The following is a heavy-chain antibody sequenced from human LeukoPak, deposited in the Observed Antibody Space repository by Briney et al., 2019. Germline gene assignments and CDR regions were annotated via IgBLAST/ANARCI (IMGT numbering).Heavy chain of an antibody. CDR2: INTDGSST. CDR3: VCQRAGGNLFDR. D-gene: IGHD3-10*01. J-gene: IGHJ5*02. Sequence: GGSLRLSCAVSGFTFSSYCRHWIRQAPGKGLVWVSRINTDGSSTSYADSVKGRFTISIDNAKNTLYLQMNSLRAEDTAVYDFVCQRAGGNLFDRWGQGTLVTVSS. V-gene: IGHV3-74*01. CDR1: GFTFSSYC.